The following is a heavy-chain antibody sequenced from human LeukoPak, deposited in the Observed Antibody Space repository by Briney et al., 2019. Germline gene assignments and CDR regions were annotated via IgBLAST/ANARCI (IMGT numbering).Heavy chain of an antibody. CDR2: MNPNSGNT. Sequence: ASVKVSRKASGYTFTSYDINWVRQATGQGLEWMGWMNPNSGNTGYAQKFQGRVTMTRNTSISTAYMELSSLRSEDTAVYYCARGDDSSGYKVYYYYYYMDVWGKGTTVTISS. CDR1: GYTFTSYD. J-gene: IGHJ6*03. D-gene: IGHD3-22*01. V-gene: IGHV1-8*01. CDR3: ARGDDSSGYKVYYYYYYMDV.